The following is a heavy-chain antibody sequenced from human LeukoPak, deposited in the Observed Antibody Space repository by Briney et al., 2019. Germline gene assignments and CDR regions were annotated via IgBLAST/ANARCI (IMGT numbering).Heavy chain of an antibody. D-gene: IGHD5-12*01. CDR3: ATTFGATNYDSADY. Sequence: PSETLSLTCAVSGGSISSGNWWSWVRQPPGKGLEWIGEIYQSGTAKYNPSLQSRVTMSLDKSKNQFSLKLSSVTAADTAVYYCATTFGATNYDSADYWGQGTLVTVSS. V-gene: IGHV4-4*02. CDR2: IYQSGTA. J-gene: IGHJ4*02. CDR1: GGSISSGNW.